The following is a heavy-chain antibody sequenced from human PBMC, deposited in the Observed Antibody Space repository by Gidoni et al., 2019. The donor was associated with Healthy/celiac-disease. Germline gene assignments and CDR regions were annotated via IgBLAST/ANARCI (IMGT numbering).Heavy chain of an antibody. CDR1: GFTFSSYS. CDR3: ARDSTGYSSSWGWFEP. D-gene: IGHD6-13*01. CDR2: ISSSSSYI. J-gene: IGHJ5*02. V-gene: IGHV3-21*01. Sequence: CAASGFTFSSYSMNWVRQAPGKGLEWVSSISSSSSYIYYADSVKGRFTISRDNAKNSLYLQMNSLRAEDTAVYYWARDSTGYSSSWGWFEPWGQGTLVTVSS.